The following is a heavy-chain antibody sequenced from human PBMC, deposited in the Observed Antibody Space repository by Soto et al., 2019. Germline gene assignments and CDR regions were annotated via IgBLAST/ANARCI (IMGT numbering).Heavy chain of an antibody. CDR2: ISSESKTI. D-gene: IGHD3-9*01. CDR1: GFTFSGYC. CDR3: AREDILGVRSFDY. Sequence: GGSLRLSCAASGFTFSGYCVSWVRQAPGKGLEWVSYISSESKTIYYAESMKGRFTVTRDNARNSQYLQMNSLRDEDTADYYCAREDILGVRSFDYWGQGTLVTVSS. V-gene: IGHV3-48*02. J-gene: IGHJ4*02.